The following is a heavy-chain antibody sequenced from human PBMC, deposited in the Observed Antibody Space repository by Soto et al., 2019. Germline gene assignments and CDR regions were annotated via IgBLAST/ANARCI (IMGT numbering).Heavy chain of an antibody. J-gene: IGHJ5*02. CDR2: ISYDGSNK. CDR1: GFTFSSYG. V-gene: IGHV3-30*03. D-gene: IGHD1-7*01. CDR3: ARTYNWNLGLSWFDP. Sequence: GGSLRLSCAASGFTFSSYGMHWVRQAPGKGLEWVAVISYDGSNKYYADSVKGRFTISRDNSKNTLYLQMNSLRAEDTAVYYCARTYNWNLGLSWFDPWGQGTLVTVSS.